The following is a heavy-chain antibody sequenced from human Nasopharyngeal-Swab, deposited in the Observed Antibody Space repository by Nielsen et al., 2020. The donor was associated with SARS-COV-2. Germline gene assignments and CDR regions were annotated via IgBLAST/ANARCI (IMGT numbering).Heavy chain of an antibody. D-gene: IGHD5-18*01. CDR1: GGSFSGTF. J-gene: IGHJ5*02. V-gene: IGHV4-34*01. CDR3: ARGTFGYTYTRPENNWFDP. Sequence: SETLSLTCAVFGGSFSGTFWSWIRQPPEKGLEWIAEINHSGSTNYNPSLKSRVTISVDTSKNQFSLKLTSVTAADTAVYYCARGTFGYTYTRPENNWFDPWGQGILVTVSS. CDR2: INHSGST.